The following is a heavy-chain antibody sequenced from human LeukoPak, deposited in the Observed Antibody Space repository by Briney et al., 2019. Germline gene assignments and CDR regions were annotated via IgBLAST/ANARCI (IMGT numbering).Heavy chain of an antibody. Sequence: GGSLRLSCAASGFTFSSYAMSWVRQAPGKGLEWVSTISSSSSYIYYADSVKGRFTVSRDNAKSSLYLEMNSLRAEDTAVYYCARDGYGSGSYGWYFDLWGRGTLVTVSS. D-gene: IGHD3-10*01. J-gene: IGHJ2*01. V-gene: IGHV3-21*01. CDR3: ARDGYGSGSYGWYFDL. CDR2: ISSSSSYI. CDR1: GFTFSSYA.